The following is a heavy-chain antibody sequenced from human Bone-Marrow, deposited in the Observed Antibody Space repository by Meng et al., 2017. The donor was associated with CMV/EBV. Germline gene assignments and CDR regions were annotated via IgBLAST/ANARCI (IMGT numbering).Heavy chain of an antibody. CDR1: GFTFDDYA. Sequence: SLKISCAASGFTFDDYAMHWVRQAPGKGLEWVSGISWNSGSIGYADSVKGRFTISRDTSKNQVVLTMTNMDPVDTATYYCARTIGGDCYSFGYWGQGTLVTVSS. V-gene: IGHV3-9*01. CDR2: ISWNSGSI. D-gene: IGHD2-21*01. J-gene: IGHJ4*02. CDR3: ARTIGGDCYSFGY.